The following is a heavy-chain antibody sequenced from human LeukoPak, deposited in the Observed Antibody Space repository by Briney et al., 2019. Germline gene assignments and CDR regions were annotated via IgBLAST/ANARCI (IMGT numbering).Heavy chain of an antibody. Sequence: GASVKVSCKASGYTFTSYYITWGRQAPGQGLGWMGWIISYSDNPTYARNLQGRVTMTTDTSTSTADMELRSLRSDDTAVYYCARDIRRSYDYWGRGTVVSVSS. CDR3: ARDIRRSYDY. CDR1: GYTFTSYY. CDR2: IISYSDNP. J-gene: IGHJ4*02. V-gene: IGHV1-18*01. D-gene: IGHD1-26*01.